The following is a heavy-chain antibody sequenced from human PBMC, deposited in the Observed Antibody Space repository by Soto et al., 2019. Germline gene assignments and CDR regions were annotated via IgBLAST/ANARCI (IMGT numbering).Heavy chain of an antibody. CDR1: GFTFSNYW. CDR3: TRGDGDYHDGNGYLGRH. V-gene: IGHV3-74*01. J-gene: IGHJ4*02. CDR2: IKNAGSGA. D-gene: IGHD3-22*01. Sequence: EVQLVESVGDLVQPGGSLRLSCVASGFTFSNYWMHWVRQPPGKGLEWVSRIKNAGSGAYYADSLKGRFTISRENAKNRLYRQMNSLRAEDTAVYYCTRGDGDYHDGNGYLGRHWGQGTLVTVSS.